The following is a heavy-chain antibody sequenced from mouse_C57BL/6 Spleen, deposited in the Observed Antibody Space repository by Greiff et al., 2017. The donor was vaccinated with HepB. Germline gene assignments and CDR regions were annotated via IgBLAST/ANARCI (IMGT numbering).Heavy chain of an antibody. D-gene: IGHD2-1*01. Sequence: QVQLQQSGPGLVQPSQSLSITCTVSGFSLTSYGVHWVRQSPGKGLEWLGVIWSGGCTDYNAAFISRLSISKDNSKSQVFFKMNSLQADDTAIYYCARFGNYWYFDVWGTGTTVTVSS. CDR3: ARFGNYWYFDV. CDR1: GFSLTSYG. J-gene: IGHJ1*03. CDR2: IWSGGCT. V-gene: IGHV2-2*01.